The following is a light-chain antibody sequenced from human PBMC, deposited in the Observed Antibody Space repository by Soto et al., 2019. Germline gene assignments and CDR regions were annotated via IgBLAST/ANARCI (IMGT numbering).Light chain of an antibody. Sequence: QSVPTQPPSVSGAQEQRVTISCTGSSSNIGAGYDVHWYQQLPGTAPKLLIYGNSNRPSGVPDRFSGSKSGTSASLAITGLQAEDEADYYCQSYDSSLSGYVFGTGTKVTVL. CDR1: SSNIGAGYD. CDR2: GNS. V-gene: IGLV1-40*01. CDR3: QSYDSSLSGYV. J-gene: IGLJ1*01.